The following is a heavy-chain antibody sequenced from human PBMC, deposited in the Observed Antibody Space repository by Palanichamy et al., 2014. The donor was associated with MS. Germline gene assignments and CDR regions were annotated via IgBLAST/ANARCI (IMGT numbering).Heavy chain of an antibody. D-gene: IGHD1-1*01. Sequence: ADSVKGRFTISRDNAKNSLYLQMDSLRVEDAASYYCAKTLERRNYYDYMDVWGKGTTVTVSS. V-gene: IGHV3-9*01. J-gene: IGHJ6*03. CDR3: AKTLERRNYYDYMDV.